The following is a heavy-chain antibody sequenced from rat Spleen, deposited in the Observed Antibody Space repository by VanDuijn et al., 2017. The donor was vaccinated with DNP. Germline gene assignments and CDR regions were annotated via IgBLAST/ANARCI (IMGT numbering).Heavy chain of an antibody. CDR2: IIYDGSRT. V-gene: IGHV5S10*01. CDR1: GFTFSDYN. Sequence: EVQLVESGGGLVQPGRSLKLSCAASGFTFSDYNMAWVRQDPKKGLEWVATIIYDGSRTYYRDSVKGRFTISRDNAKSTLYLQMDSLRSEDTATYYCVRYNSGPLFDYWGQGVMVTVSS. J-gene: IGHJ2*01. CDR3: VRYNSGPLFDY. D-gene: IGHD4-3*01.